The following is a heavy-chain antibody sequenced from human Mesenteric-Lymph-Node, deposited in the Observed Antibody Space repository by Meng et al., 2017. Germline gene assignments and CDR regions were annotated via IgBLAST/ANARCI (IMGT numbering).Heavy chain of an antibody. D-gene: IGHD3-22*01. V-gene: IGHV3-23*01. CDR3: AKDKTYYYDSSGYYDAAVYYFDY. CDR1: GFTFSSYA. CDR2: ISGSGGST. Sequence: GGSLRLSCAASGFTFSSYAMSWVRQAPGKGLEWVSAISGSGGSTYYADSVKGRFTISRDNSKNTLYLQMNSLRAEDTAVYYCAKDKTYYYDSSGYYDAAVYYFDYWGQGTLVTVSS. J-gene: IGHJ4*02.